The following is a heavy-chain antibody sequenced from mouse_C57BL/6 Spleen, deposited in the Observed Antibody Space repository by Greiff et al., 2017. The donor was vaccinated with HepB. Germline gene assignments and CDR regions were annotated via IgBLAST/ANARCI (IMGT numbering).Heavy chain of an antibody. V-gene: IGHV1-42*01. D-gene: IGHD1-1*01. J-gene: IGHJ3*01. CDR3: ARKSHYYGSKVWFAY. Sequence: EVQLVESGPELVKPGASVKISCKASGYSFTGYYMNWVKQSPEKSLEWIGEINPSTGGTTYNQKFKAKATLTVDKSSSTAYMQLKSLTSEDSAVYYCARKSHYYGSKVWFAYWGQGTLVTVSA. CDR2: INPSTGGT. CDR1: GYSFTGYY.